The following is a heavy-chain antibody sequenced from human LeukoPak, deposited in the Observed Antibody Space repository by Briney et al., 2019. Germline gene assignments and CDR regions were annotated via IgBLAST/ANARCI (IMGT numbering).Heavy chain of an antibody. V-gene: IGHV4-39*07. Sequence: SETLSLTCTVSGGSISSSSYYWGWIRQPPGKGLEWIGSIYYSGSTYYNPSLKSRVTISVDTSKNQFSLKLSSVTAADTAVYYCARVVGGYSGELGAFDIWDQGTMVTVSS. CDR2: IYYSGST. CDR3: ARVVGGYSGELGAFDI. CDR1: GGSISSSSYY. D-gene: IGHD3-10*01. J-gene: IGHJ3*02.